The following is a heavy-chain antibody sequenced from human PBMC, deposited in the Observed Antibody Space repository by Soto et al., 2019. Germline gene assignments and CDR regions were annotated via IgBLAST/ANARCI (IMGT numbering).Heavy chain of an antibody. CDR1: GGSISSYY. CDR2: IYYSGST. Sequence: PSETLSLTCTVSGGSISSYYWSWIRQPAGKGLEWIGYIYYSGSTKYNPSLKSRVTISVDTSKNQFSLKLSSVTAADKAEYYCARHPSYVDVWGKGTTVTVSS. J-gene: IGHJ6*03. V-gene: IGHV4-59*08. CDR3: ARHPSYVDV.